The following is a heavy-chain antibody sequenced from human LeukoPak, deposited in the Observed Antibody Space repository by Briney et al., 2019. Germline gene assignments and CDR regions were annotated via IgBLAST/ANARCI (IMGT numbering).Heavy chain of an antibody. CDR2: IYPSDSDT. CDR1: GYRFTSYW. J-gene: IGHJ3*02. V-gene: IGHV5-51*01. CDR3: ARPSSTAYYDSSGLHYDAFDI. Sequence: GESLKISCRGSGYRFTSYWIGWVRQMPGKGLEWMGIIYPSDSDTRYSPSFQGQGSISADKSISAAYLQWSSLKDSDTAMYYCARPSSTAYYDSSGLHYDAFDIWGQGTMVTVSS. D-gene: IGHD3-22*01.